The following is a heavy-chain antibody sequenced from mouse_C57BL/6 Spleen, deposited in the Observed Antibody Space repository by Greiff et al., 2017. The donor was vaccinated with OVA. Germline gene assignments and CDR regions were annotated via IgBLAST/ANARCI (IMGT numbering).Heavy chain of an antibody. D-gene: IGHD2-5*01. CDR3: ARALYSNSWFAY. CDR1: GFTFSDYG. CDR2: ISSGSSTI. Sequence: EVKLVESGGGLVKSGGSLKLSCAASGFTFSDYGMHWVRQAPEKGLEWVAYISSGSSTIYYADTVKGRFTISRDNAKNTLCLQMTSLRSEDTAMYYCARALYSNSWFAYWGQGTLVTVSA. V-gene: IGHV5-17*01. J-gene: IGHJ3*01.